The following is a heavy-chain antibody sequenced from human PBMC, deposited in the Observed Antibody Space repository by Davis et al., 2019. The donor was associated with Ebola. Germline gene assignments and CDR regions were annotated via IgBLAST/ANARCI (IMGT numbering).Heavy chain of an antibody. CDR1: GGTSCSYT. CDR3: AKSYGFPSYFDY. D-gene: IGHD5-18*01. Sequence: ASVLDSCKASGGTSCSYTISWVRHPPGQGPEWMGWINTGSGNTKYSQKFQGRVTITWDTPATTAHMELNSLSSEDTAVYYCAKSYGFPSYFDYWGQGTLVTVSA. CDR2: INTGSGNT. J-gene: IGHJ4*02. V-gene: IGHV1-3*04.